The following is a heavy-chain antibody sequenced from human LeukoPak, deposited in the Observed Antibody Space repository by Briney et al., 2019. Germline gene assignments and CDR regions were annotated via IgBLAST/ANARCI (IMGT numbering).Heavy chain of an antibody. CDR2: IFDSVST. CDR3: ARRYISTWVMDV. D-gene: IGHD6-13*01. J-gene: IGHJ6*02. Sequence: SETLSLTCTVSGGSIRSYYWSWIRQPAGKGLEWIGHIFDSVSTNYNPSLNSRVTMSADTSKNQFPLKLSSVTAADTAVYYCARRYISTWVMDVWGQGTTVTVSS. CDR1: GGSIRSYY. V-gene: IGHV4-4*07.